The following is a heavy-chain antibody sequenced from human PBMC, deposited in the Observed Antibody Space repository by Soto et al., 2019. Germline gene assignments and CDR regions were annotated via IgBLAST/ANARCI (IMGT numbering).Heavy chain of an antibody. D-gene: IGHD3-3*01. CDR1: GGTFSSYA. CDR2: IIPIFGTA. CDR3: AREGETYYDFWSGYWDYYYYYGMDV. Sequence: VKVSCKASGGTFSSYAISWVRQAPGQGLEWMGGIIPIFGTANYAQKFQGRVTITADKSTSTAYMELSSLRSEDTAVYYCAREGETYYDFWSGYWDYYYYYGMDVWGQGTTVTVSS. V-gene: IGHV1-69*06. J-gene: IGHJ6*02.